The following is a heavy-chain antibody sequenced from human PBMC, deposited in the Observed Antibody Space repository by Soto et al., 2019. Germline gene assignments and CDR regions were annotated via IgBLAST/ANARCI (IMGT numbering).Heavy chain of an antibody. CDR2: ISSTTNYI. V-gene: IGHV3-21*04. CDR3: AKAQGWTVPEITIFGVVITHVDYYGMDV. CDR1: GFTFTRYS. D-gene: IGHD3-3*01. J-gene: IGHJ6*02. Sequence: PGGSLRLSCAASGFTFTRYSMNWVRQAPGKGLEGVSSISSTTNYIYYGDSMKGRFTISRDNAKNSLYLEMNSLRAEDTAVYYCAKAQGWTVPEITIFGVVITHVDYYGMDVWGQGTTVTVSS.